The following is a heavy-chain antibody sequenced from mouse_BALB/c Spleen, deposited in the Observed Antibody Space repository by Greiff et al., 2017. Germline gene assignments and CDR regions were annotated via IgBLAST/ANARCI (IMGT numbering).Heavy chain of an antibody. J-gene: IGHJ2*01. CDR1: GYSITSDYA. CDR2: ISYSGST. CDR3: ARGSIYYDSHYFDY. V-gene: IGHV3-2*02. D-gene: IGHD2-4*01. Sequence: EVKLVESGPGLVKPSQSLSLTCTVTGYSITSDYAWNWIRQFPGNKLEWMGYISYSGSTSYNPSLKSRISITRDTSKNQFFLQLNSVTTEDTATYYCARGSIYYDSHYFDYWGQGTTLTVSS.